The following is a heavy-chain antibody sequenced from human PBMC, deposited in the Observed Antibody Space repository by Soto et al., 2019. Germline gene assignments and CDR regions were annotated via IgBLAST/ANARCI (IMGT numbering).Heavy chain of an antibody. CDR3: ARVRGLHLGARAFGY. CDR1: GYTLTRYD. J-gene: IGHJ4*02. CDR2: MNPNSGNT. D-gene: IGHD3-16*01. Sequence: GGSVEVSCKASGYTLTRYDINWVRQATGQRLEGMGWMNPNSGNTGYAQKFQGRVTMTRNTSISTAYMELSSLRSEDTAVYYCARVRGLHLGARAFGYWGQGTLVTVSS. V-gene: IGHV1-8*01.